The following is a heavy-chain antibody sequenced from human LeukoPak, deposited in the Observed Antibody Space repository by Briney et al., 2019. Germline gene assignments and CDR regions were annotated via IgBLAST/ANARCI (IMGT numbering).Heavy chain of an antibody. V-gene: IGHV3-23*01. CDR3: VRRHGGTPEY. Sequence: GGSLRLSCAASAFNFNIYVMAWVRQAPGKGLERVSAITYDGRYTDYADSVRGRFTISRDNSKNTLSLQMNSLTAEDTALYYCVRRHGGTPEYWGLGTLVTVSS. D-gene: IGHD2/OR15-2a*01. CDR1: AFNFNIYV. J-gene: IGHJ4*02. CDR2: ITYDGRYT.